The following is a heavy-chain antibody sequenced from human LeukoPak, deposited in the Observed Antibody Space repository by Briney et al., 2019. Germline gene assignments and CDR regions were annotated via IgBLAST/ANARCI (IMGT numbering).Heavy chain of an antibody. D-gene: IGHD1-20*01. Sequence: PGGSLRLSCAASGFTFSSYVMLWVRQAPGMGLEYVSSIDPDGETSYYANSVKGRFTISRDNSNNMLYLHMGSLTSEDMAVYYCAAQGGLTGAYDPWGQGTLVTVSS. CDR2: IDPDGETS. V-gene: IGHV3-64*01. J-gene: IGHJ5*02. CDR3: AAQGGLTGAYDP. CDR1: GFTFSSYV.